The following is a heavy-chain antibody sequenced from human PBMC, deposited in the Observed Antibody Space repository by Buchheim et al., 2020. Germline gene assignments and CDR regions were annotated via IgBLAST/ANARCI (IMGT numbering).Heavy chain of an antibody. CDR1: GGSISSGGYY. V-gene: IGHV4-31*03. J-gene: IGHJ6*01. Sequence: QVQLQESGPGLVKPSQTLSLTCTVSGGSISSGGYYWTWIRQHPGKVLEWIGYINYSGNTYYNPSLKSRVTISVDTSKHQFSLKLSSVTAADTAVYYCARDSPRGYSPYGMDVWGQGTT. CDR2: INYSGNT. CDR3: ARDSPRGYSPYGMDV. D-gene: IGHD5-18*01.